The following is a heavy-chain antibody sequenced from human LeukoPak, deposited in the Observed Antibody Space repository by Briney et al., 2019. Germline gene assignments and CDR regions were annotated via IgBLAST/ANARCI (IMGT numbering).Heavy chain of an antibody. J-gene: IGHJ5*02. Sequence: PGGSLRLSCAASGFTFSSYWMSWVRQAPGKGLEWVANIKQDGSEKYYVDSVKGRFTISRDNAKNSLYLQMNSLRAEDTAVYYCARDITYSSGWYNWFDPWGQGTLVTVSS. CDR3: ARDITYSSGWYNWFDP. CDR2: IKQDGSEK. D-gene: IGHD6-19*01. V-gene: IGHV3-7*01. CDR1: GFTFSSYW.